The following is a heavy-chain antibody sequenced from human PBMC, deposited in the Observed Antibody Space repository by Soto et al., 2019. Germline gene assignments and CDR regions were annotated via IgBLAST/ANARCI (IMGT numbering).Heavy chain of an antibody. D-gene: IGHD6-13*01. CDR1: GFSFSSYD. CDR2: IWYDGSNK. Sequence: QVQLVESGGGVVQPGTSLRLSCAASGFSFSSYDIHWVRQAPGKGLEWVAVIWYDGSNKYYADSVKGRFIISRDNSKNTLYLQMNSLRADGTAVYYCARGYSSSRDLGYWGQGTLVTVSS. J-gene: IGHJ4*02. CDR3: ARGYSSSRDLGY. V-gene: IGHV3-33*01.